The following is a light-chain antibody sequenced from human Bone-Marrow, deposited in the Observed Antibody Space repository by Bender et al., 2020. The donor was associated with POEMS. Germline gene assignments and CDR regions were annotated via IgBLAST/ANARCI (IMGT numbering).Light chain of an antibody. J-gene: IGLJ2*01. CDR2: QDT. V-gene: IGLV3-1*01. Sequence: SYEVTQPPSVSVSPGQTASITCSGDDLGDKYVAWYQQKPGQSPVLVIYQDTKRPSGIPERFSGSNSGNTATLTISGTQARDEADYYCQAWDTYSVIFGGGTKLTVL. CDR1: DLGDKY. CDR3: QAWDTYSVI.